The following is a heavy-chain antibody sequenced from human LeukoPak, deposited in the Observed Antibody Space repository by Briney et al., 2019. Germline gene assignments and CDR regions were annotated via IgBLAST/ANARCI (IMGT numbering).Heavy chain of an antibody. CDR2: IWYDGANK. V-gene: IGHV3-33*08. Sequence: QSGGSLRLSCAASGFTVSSNYMSWARQAPGKGLEWVTVIWYDGANKDYADSVKARFTISRDNSKNMLYLQMNSVRAEDTAVYYCARDRYRSGWYGNYFDYWGQGTLVTVAS. D-gene: IGHD6-19*01. CDR3: ARDRYRSGWYGNYFDY. CDR1: GFTVSSNY. J-gene: IGHJ4*02.